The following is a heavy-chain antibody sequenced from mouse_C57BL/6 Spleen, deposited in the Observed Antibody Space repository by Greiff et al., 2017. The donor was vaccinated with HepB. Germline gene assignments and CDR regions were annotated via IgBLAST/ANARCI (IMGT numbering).Heavy chain of an antibody. CDR3: AKHEGWDEFDY. J-gene: IGHJ2*01. D-gene: IGHD4-1*01. CDR1: GYTFTEYT. V-gene: IGHV1-62-2*01. Sequence: QVQLKESGAELVKPGASVKLSCKASGYTFTEYTIHWVKQRSGQGLEWIGWFYPGSGSIKYNEKFKDKATLTADKSSSTVYMELSRLTSENAAVYFSAKHEGWDEFDYWGQGTTLTVAS. CDR2: FYPGSGSI.